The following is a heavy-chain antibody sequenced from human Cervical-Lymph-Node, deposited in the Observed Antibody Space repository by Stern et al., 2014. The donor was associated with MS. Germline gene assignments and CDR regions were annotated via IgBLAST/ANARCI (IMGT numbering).Heavy chain of an antibody. D-gene: IGHD1-14*01. CDR3: AARRH. J-gene: IGHJ4*02. CDR2: ISTESTYT. V-gene: IGHV3-11*06. CDR1: GFTFSDYY. Sequence: VHLVESGGDLVKPGGSLKLSCAASGFTFSDYYMSWIRQAPGKGLEWISYISTESTYTNYAVSVRGRFTISRDDAKNSLYLQMNGLRAEDTAVYYCAARRHWGQGTLVSVSS.